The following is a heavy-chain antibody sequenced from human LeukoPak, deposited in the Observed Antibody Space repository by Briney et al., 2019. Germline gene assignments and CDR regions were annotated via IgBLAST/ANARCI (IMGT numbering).Heavy chain of an antibody. CDR1: GFTFRTYA. Sequence: PGGSLRLSCVASGFTFRTYAMSWVRKAPGKALQWVSVLTGSGDSTYYLDSVKGRFTISRDNSKNTLFLQMNTLGAEDTAVYYCARAVGNNIPYQWFDTWGQGTLVTVSS. D-gene: IGHD2-2*01. V-gene: IGHV3-23*01. CDR3: ARAVGNNIPYQWFDT. CDR2: LTGSGDST. J-gene: IGHJ5*02.